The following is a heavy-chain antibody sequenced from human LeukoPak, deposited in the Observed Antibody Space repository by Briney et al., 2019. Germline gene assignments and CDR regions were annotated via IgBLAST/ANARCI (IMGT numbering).Heavy chain of an antibody. J-gene: IGHJ4*02. V-gene: IGHV4-59*01. CDR3: ARMVGYGYAPDWYYFDY. Sequence: SETLSLTCTVSGVSISSYYWSWIRQPPGKGLEWIGYISYSGSTNYNPSLKSRVTISLDTSKNQFSLKLSSVTAADTAIYYCARMVGYGYAPDWYYFDYWGQGTLVTVSS. D-gene: IGHD5-18*01. CDR2: ISYSGST. CDR1: GVSISSYY.